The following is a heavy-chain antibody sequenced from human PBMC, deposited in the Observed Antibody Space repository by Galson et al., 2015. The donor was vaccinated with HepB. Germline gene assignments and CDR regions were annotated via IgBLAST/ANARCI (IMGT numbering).Heavy chain of an antibody. CDR3: ARGLRSIAVAGTDAFDI. CDR2: IYYSGST. J-gene: IGHJ3*02. Sequence: TLSLTCTVSGGSISSGDYYWSWIRQPPGKGLEWIGYIYYSGSTYYNPSLKSRVTISVDTSKNQFSLKLSSVTAADTAVYYCARGLRSIAVAGTDAFDIWGQGTMVTVSS. CDR1: GGSISSGDYY. V-gene: IGHV4-30-4*01. D-gene: IGHD6-19*01.